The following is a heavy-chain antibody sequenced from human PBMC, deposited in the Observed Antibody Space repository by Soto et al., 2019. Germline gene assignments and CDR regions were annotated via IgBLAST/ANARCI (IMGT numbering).Heavy chain of an antibody. CDR1: GFTFSSYS. CDR2: ISSSSSYI. V-gene: IGHV3-21*01. D-gene: IGHD5-12*01. CDR3: ARDDRVEYSGYDWHY. J-gene: IGHJ4*02. Sequence: GGSLRLSCAASGFTFSSYSMNWVRQAPGKGLEWVSSISSSSSYIYYADSVKGRFTTSRDNAKNSLYLQMNSLRAEDTAVYYCARDDRVEYSGYDWHYWGQGTLVTVSS.